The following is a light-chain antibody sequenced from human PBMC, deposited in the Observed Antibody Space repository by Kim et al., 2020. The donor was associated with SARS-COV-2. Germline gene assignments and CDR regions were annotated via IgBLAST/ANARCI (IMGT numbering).Light chain of an antibody. Sequence: SSELTQDPAVSVALGQTVRITCQGDSLRCYYASWYQQKPRQAPLLIVYGRNNRPSGIPDRFSGSTSGSTASLTITGAQAEDEADFYCHSRDSGNHLGLFG. CDR2: GRN. CDR3: HSRDSGNHLGL. J-gene: IGLJ2*01. CDR1: SLRCYY. V-gene: IGLV3-19*01.